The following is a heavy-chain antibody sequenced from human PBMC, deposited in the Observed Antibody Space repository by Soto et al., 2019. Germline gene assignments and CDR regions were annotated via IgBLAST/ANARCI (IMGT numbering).Heavy chain of an antibody. J-gene: IGHJ4*02. CDR3: ARASPNDYDILTGYFD. Sequence: ASVKVSCKASGGTFSSYAISWVRQAPGQGLEWMGGIIPISGTANYAQKFQGRVTITADESTSTAYMELSSLRSEDTAVYYCARASPNDYDILTGYFDLGQGTLVTVSS. CDR2: IIPISGTA. D-gene: IGHD3-9*01. V-gene: IGHV1-69*13. CDR1: GGTFSSYA.